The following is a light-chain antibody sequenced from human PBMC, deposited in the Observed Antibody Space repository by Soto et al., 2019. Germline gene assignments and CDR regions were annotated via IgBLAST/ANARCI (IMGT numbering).Light chain of an antibody. V-gene: IGKV1-16*01. J-gene: IGKJ1*01. CDR2: AAS. CDR1: QDINIY. Sequence: DIQMTQSPSSLFASVGDRVTITCQATQDINIYLNWYQQKPGKAPKLLIYAASSLQSGVPSRFSGSGSGTEFTLTISSLQPDDLATYYCQQYNNYFWAFGQGTKVDIK. CDR3: QQYNNYFWA.